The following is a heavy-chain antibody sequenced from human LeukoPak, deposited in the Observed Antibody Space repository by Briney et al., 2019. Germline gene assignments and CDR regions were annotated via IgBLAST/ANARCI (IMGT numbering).Heavy chain of an antibody. V-gene: IGHV4-34*01. CDR3: ARPRDYGDYVGAFDI. CDR2: ISHSGGT. D-gene: IGHD4-17*01. CDR1: GGSFSGYY. J-gene: IGHJ3*02. Sequence: SETLSLTCAVYGGSFSGYYWSWIRQPPGKGLEWIGEISHSGGTNYNPSLKSRVTISVDTSKNQFSLKLGSVTAADTAVYYCARPRDYGDYVGAFDIWGQGTMVTVSS.